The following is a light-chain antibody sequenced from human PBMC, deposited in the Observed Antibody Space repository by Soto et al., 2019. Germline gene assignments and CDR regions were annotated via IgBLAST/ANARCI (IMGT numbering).Light chain of an antibody. V-gene: IGKV1-5*03. CDR1: RTIGRW. J-gene: IGKJ1*01. CDR3: HQYHSHSWN. CDR2: AAS. Sequence: DMQTSHAGSARTACIGERVNITCRACRTIGRWLAWYEQKAGQAPKLLIYAASRLQSGVPSRFSGSGSGPDFTLSCTRLKPDDLATYSCHQYHSHSWNFGQGTKVDI.